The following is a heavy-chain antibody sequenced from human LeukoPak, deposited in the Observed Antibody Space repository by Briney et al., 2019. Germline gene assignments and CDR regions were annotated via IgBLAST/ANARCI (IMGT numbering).Heavy chain of an antibody. CDR2: IKQDGSEA. CDR3: ARRQWRDAFDI. D-gene: IGHD6-19*01. J-gene: IGHJ3*02. Sequence: GGSLRLSCAASGFTFSSYGMSCVRQVPGKGLEGVANIKQDGSEAYYVDSVKGRFTISRDNAKNSLYLQMNSLRDEDTAVYYCARRQWRDAFDIWGQGTVATVSS. V-gene: IGHV3-7*03. CDR1: GFTFSSYG.